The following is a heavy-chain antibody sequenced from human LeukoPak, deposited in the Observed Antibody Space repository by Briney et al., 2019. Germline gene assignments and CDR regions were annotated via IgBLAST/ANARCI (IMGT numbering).Heavy chain of an antibody. CDR3: ARGVRLTTFDY. D-gene: IGHD4/OR15-4a*01. Sequence: GGALRLSCAASGFTFSDYYMSWIRQAPGKGLERVSYISSSGSIIYYADSVKGRFTISRDNAKNSLYLQMNSLRAEDRAVYYCARGVRLTTFDYWGQGTLVTVSS. V-gene: IGHV3-11*01. CDR1: GFTFSDYY. J-gene: IGHJ4*02. CDR2: ISSSGSII.